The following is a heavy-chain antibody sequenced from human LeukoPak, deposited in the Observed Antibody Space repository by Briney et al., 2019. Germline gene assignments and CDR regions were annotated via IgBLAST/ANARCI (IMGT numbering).Heavy chain of an antibody. V-gene: IGHV3-21*01. CDR1: GFTFSSYN. CDR3: ARGGSSGSADYYYYGMDG. Sequence: AGSLRLSCAASGFTFSSYNMNWVRQAPGKGLEGVSSITSSGSHIYYADLVKGRFTISRDNAKNTLYLQMISLRAEDTAVYYCARGGSSGSADYYYYGMDGWGQGTTVTVSS. D-gene: IGHD3-10*01. CDR2: ITSSGSHI. J-gene: IGHJ6*02.